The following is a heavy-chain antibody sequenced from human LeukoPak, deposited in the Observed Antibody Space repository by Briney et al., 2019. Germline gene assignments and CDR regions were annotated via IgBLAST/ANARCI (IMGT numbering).Heavy chain of an antibody. CDR3: ASVVDTAMDGFYFDY. D-gene: IGHD5-18*01. Sequence: RTGGSLRLSCAASGFTVSSNYMSWVRQAPGKGLEWVSVIYSGGSTYYADSVKGRFTISRDNSKNTLYLQMNSLRAEDTAVYYCASVVDTAMDGFYFDYWGQGTLVTVSS. CDR1: GFTVSSNY. J-gene: IGHJ4*02. CDR2: IYSGGST. V-gene: IGHV3-66*01.